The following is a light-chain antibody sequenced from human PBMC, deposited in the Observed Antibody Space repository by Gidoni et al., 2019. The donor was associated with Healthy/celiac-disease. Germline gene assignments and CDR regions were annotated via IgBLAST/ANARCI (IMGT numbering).Light chain of an antibody. Sequence: DLVMTQSPLSLPVTPGEPASISCRSSQSLLHSNGYNYLDWYLQKPGQSPQLLIYLGSNRASGVPDRFSGSGSGTDFTLKISRVEAEDVGVYYCMQALQKGMYTFGQGTKLEIK. J-gene: IGKJ2*01. CDR3: MQALQKGMYT. CDR2: LGS. CDR1: QSLLHSNGYNY. V-gene: IGKV2-28*01.